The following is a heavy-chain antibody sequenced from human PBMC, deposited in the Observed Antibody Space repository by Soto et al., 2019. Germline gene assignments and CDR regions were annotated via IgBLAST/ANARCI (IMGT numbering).Heavy chain of an antibody. CDR3: AGALENPYFYYGLNV. J-gene: IGHJ6*02. D-gene: IGHD1-1*01. Sequence: GGSLTLSCAASGFSFSSDGMEWVRLAPGKGREWVAATTYEGSIKHYVDSVKGRFTISRDNTKNTLYLQMNSLRVEDTATYYCAGALENPYFYYGLNVWGQGATVTVSS. CDR1: GFSFSSDG. CDR2: TTYEGSIK. V-gene: IGHV3-30*03.